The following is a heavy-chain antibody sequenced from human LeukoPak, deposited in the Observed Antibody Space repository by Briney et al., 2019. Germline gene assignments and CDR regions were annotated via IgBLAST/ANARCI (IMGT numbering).Heavy chain of an antibody. D-gene: IGHD6-19*01. CDR3: VRRDTGWNYFDY. CDR2: IYYTGRN. V-gene: IGHV4-59*08. J-gene: IGHJ4*02. Sequence: SETLSLTCAVSGGSINSHYWGWIRQPPGKGPEWIGDIYYTGRNNYNPSLKSRVTISVDTSKNPLSLTLTSVLAADTAIYYCVRRDTGWNYFDYWGQGVLLTVSS. CDR1: GGSINSHY.